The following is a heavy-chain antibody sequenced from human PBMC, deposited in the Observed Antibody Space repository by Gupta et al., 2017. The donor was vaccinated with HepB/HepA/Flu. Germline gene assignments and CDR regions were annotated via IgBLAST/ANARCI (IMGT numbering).Heavy chain of an antibody. V-gene: IGHV4-39*01. CDR1: GGSISSGDHY. CDR3: ARQGPTASENWFDP. D-gene: IGHD2-21*02. CDR2: IYYSGTT. Sequence: QLQLQESGPGLVKPSETLSLTCTVSGGSISSGDHYWGWIRQPPGKGLEWIATIYYSGTTYYNPSLKSRVTISLDTSNNHFSLKLSSVTAADTAVYYCARQGPTASENWFDPWGQGTLVTVSS. J-gene: IGHJ5*02.